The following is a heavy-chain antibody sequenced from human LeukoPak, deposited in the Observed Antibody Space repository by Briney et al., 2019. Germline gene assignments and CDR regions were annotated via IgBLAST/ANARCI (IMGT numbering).Heavy chain of an antibody. CDR3: AREVYSKYEGDALDV. J-gene: IGHJ6*02. Sequence: GGSLTLSCAPSGFTFSDHSMHWVRQAPGEGLEWVSSISSRSTYIYYVVSVKGRFTISRDNAKNSVYLQMNSLRAEDTALYYCAREVYSKYEGDALDVWGQGTTVTVSS. D-gene: IGHD4-11*01. V-gene: IGHV3-21*01. CDR2: ISSRSTYI. CDR1: GFTFSDHS.